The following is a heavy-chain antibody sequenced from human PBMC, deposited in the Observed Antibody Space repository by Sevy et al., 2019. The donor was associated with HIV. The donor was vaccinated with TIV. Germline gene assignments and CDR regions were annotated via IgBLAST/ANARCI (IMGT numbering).Heavy chain of an antibody. CDR2: ISSAGSNK. D-gene: IGHD6-19*01. J-gene: IGHJ4*02. CDR3: TMDAGYSIAWSPSDY. V-gene: IGHV3-30-3*01. Sequence: GGSLRLSCAASGLTFSSHAMHWVRQAPGKGLEWVAVISSAGSNKYYADSVKGRFTISRDNPKNILYLQMNSLRPEDTAVYYCTMDAGYSIAWSPSDYWGQGTLVTVSS. CDR1: GLTFSSHA.